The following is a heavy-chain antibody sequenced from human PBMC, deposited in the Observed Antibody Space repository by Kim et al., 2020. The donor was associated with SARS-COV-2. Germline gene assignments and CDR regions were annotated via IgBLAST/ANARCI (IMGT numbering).Heavy chain of an antibody. J-gene: IGHJ3*02. D-gene: IGHD3-9*01. V-gene: IGHV4-34*01. CDR1: GGSFSGYY. CDR3: ARSPTGIDWPRDAVDI. Sequence: SETLSLTCAVYGGSFSGYYWSWIRQPPGKGLEWIGEINHSGSTNYNPSLKSRVTISVDTSKNQFSLKLSSVTAADKAVYYCARSPTGIDWPRDAVDIWGQGTMGTVSS. CDR2: INHSGST.